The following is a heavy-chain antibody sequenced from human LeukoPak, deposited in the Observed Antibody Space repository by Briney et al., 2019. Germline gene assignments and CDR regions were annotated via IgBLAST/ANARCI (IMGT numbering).Heavy chain of an antibody. D-gene: IGHD5-18*01. J-gene: IGHJ4*02. CDR3: SRYVDTPLDY. V-gene: IGHV3-73*01. Sequence: GGSLRLSCAASGFTFSGSSIHWVRQASGKGLEWVGRTRSKANSYATAYAASVAGRFTISRDDSQNTAYLQMNSLKTEDAAVYYCSRYVDTPLDYWGQGALVTVSS. CDR1: GFTFSGSS. CDR2: TRSKANSYAT.